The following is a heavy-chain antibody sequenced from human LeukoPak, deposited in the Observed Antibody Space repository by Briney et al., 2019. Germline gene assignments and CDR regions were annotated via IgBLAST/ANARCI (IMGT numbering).Heavy chain of an antibody. CDR3: ARVGCSSTSCVDY. J-gene: IGHJ4*02. Sequence: KSSETLSLTCAVYIDSFTNYYWSWIRQPPGKGLEWIGEINHSGSTNYNPSLKSRVTISVDTSKNQFSLKLSSVTAADTAVYYCARVGCSSTSCVDYWGQGTLVTVSS. V-gene: IGHV4-34*01. CDR1: IDSFTNYY. CDR2: INHSGST. D-gene: IGHD2-2*01.